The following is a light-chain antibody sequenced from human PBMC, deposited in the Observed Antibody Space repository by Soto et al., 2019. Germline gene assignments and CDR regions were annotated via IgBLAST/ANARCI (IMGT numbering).Light chain of an antibody. CDR1: QSISNNY. Sequence: EVVLTQSPGILSLSPGERATLSCRASQSISNNYLAWYQQKPGQAPRVLIYRVSSRATGIPHRLSGGGSGTDVTLTISRMEPEEFAVYYCQQYGSIPLTFGGGTNVEIK. CDR2: RVS. J-gene: IGKJ4*01. CDR3: QQYGSIPLT. V-gene: IGKV3-20*01.